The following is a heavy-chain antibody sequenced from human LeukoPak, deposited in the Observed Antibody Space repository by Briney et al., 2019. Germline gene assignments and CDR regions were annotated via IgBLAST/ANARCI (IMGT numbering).Heavy chain of an antibody. J-gene: IGHJ4*02. V-gene: IGHV3-48*02. CDR2: ISSSSSTI. CDR3: ARARVSGRSGFDY. CDR1: GFTLSNYW. D-gene: IGHD2-15*01. Sequence: PGGSLRLSCAASGFTLSNYWMHWVRQAPGKGLEWVSYISSSSSTIYYADSVKGRFTISRDNAKNSLDLQMNSLRDEDTAVYYCARARVSGRSGFDYWGQGTLVTVSS.